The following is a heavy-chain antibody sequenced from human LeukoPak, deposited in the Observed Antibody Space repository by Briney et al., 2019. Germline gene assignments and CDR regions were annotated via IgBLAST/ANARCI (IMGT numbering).Heavy chain of an antibody. CDR1: GDSVSSNSAA. Sequence: SQTLSLTCGISGDSVSSNSAAWNWIRQFPSRGLEWLGRTYYRSKWYNNYAVSVKSRVTINPDSSKNQVSLQLNSVTPEDTAVYFCARENSRGRFDYWGQGTLVTVSS. D-gene: IGHD6-19*01. CDR2: TYYRSKWYN. J-gene: IGHJ4*02. V-gene: IGHV6-1*01. CDR3: ARENSRGRFDY.